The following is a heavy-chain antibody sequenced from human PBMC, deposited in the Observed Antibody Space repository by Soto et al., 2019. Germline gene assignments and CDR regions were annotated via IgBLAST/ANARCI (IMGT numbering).Heavy chain of an antibody. J-gene: IGHJ4*02. Sequence: PGASLQISCEGSGYTFSSYSIGWVRQMPGKGLEWMGIIYPDDSDTRYSPSFRGQVTISVDKSISRAYLQWSSLKASESAMYFCARIGRRYNNFDYWGLGSRVTVSS. D-gene: IGHD1-1*01. CDR1: GYTFSSYS. CDR2: IYPDDSDT. CDR3: ARIGRRYNNFDY. V-gene: IGHV5-51*01.